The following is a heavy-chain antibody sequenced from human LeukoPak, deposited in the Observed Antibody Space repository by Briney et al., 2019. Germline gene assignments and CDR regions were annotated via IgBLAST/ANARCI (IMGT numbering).Heavy chain of an antibody. CDR2: MNPNSGDT. J-gene: IGHJ5*02. CDR3: ARCPYMVRGVICWFDP. CDR1: GYTFTSYD. V-gene: IGHV1-8*01. D-gene: IGHD3-10*01. Sequence: ASVKVSCKASGYTFTSYDINWVRQATGQGLEWMGWMNPNSGDTGYAEKFQGRVTMTRNTSISTAYMELSSLRSDDTAVYYCARCPYMVRGVICWFDPWGQGTLVTVSS.